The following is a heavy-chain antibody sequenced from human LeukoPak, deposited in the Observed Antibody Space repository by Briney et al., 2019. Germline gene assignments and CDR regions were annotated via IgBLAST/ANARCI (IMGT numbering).Heavy chain of an antibody. Sequence: PGGSLRLSCAASGSTFSSYGMHWVRQAPGKGLEWVAFIRYDGSNKYYADSVKGRFTISRDNSKNTLYLQMNSLRAEDTAVYYCAKEQQLVRYFDYWGQGTLVTVSS. CDR2: IRYDGSNK. CDR1: GSTFSSYG. J-gene: IGHJ4*02. V-gene: IGHV3-30*02. CDR3: AKEQQLVRYFDY. D-gene: IGHD6-13*01.